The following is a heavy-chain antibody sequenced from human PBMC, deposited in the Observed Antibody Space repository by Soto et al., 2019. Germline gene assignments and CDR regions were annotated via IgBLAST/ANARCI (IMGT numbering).Heavy chain of an antibody. D-gene: IGHD3-22*01. V-gene: IGHV4-34*01. J-gene: IGHJ4*02. CDR3: ALHEYYYDSSGYSPGAFDY. Sequence: SETLSLTCAVYGGSFSGYYWSWIRQPPGKGLEWIGEINHSGSTNYNPSLKSRVTISVDTSKNQFSLKLSSVTAADTAVYYCALHEYYYDSSGYSPGAFDYWGQGTLVTVSS. CDR2: INHSGST. CDR1: GGSFSGYY.